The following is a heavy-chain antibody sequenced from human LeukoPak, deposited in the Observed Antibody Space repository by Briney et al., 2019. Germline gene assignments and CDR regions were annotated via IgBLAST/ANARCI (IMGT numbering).Heavy chain of an antibody. J-gene: IGHJ6*03. Sequence: SGGSLRLSCAASGFTFSSYWMHWVRQAPGKGLVWVSRINSDGGSTSYTDSVKGRFTISRDNSKNTLYLQMNSLRAEDTAVYYCAKDRRDSGYSSSWAIYYYYYMDVWGKGTTVTVSS. CDR1: GFTFSSYW. CDR3: AKDRRDSGYSSSWAIYYYYYMDV. V-gene: IGHV3-74*01. D-gene: IGHD6-13*01. CDR2: INSDGGST.